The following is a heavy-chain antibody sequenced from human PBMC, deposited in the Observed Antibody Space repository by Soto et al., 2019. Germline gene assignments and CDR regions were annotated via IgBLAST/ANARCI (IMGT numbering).Heavy chain of an antibody. CDR1: GYSFTSYW. V-gene: IGHV5-10-1*01. CDR2: IDPSDSYA. CDR3: ALQTVAYYYYGMDV. J-gene: IGHJ6*02. Sequence: GESLKVSCKGSGYSFTSYWISWVRQMPGKGLEWMGRIDPSDSYANYSPSFQGHVTISADKSISTAYLQWSSLKASDTAMYYCALQTVAYYYYGMDVWGQGTTVTVSS. D-gene: IGHD4-4*01.